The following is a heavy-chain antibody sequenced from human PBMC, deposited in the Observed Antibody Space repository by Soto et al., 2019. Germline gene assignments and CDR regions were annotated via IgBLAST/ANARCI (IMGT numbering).Heavy chain of an antibody. CDR1: GYTFTSYG. CDR2: ISAYNGNT. Sequence: ASVKVSCKASGYTFTSYGISWVRQAPGQGLEWMGWISAYNGNTNYAQKLQGRVTMTTDTSTSTAYMELRSLRSDDTAVYYCARVTVRGVIIRRSYYYGMDVWGQGTTVTVSS. D-gene: IGHD3-10*01. CDR3: ARVTVRGVIIRRSYYYGMDV. J-gene: IGHJ6*02. V-gene: IGHV1-18*01.